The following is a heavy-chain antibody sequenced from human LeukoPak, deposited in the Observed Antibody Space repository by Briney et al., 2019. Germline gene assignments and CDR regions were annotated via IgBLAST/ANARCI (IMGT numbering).Heavy chain of an antibody. CDR3: ARGPDYGDRLDYFDY. J-gene: IGHJ4*02. D-gene: IGHD4-17*01. V-gene: IGHV3-7*01. CDR1: GFMFSRHW. CDR2: IKKDGRQ. Sequence: PGGSLRPSCAASGFMFSRHWMGWVRQAPGKGLEWVATIKKDGRQYYVDSVKGRFIISRDNAKNSLDLQMNNLRAEDTAVYSCARGPDYGDRLDYFDYWGQGTLVTVSS.